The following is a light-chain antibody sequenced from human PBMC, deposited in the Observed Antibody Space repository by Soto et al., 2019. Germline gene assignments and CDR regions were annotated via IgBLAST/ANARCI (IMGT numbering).Light chain of an antibody. Sequence: DIQMTQSPSTLSASVGDRVTITCRARQSSSSWLAWYQQKPGKAPKLLIYDASSLESGVPSRFSGSGSGTEFTLNISSLQPDDFATYYCQQYNSYLYTVGQGPKLEIK. CDR1: QSSSSW. V-gene: IGKV1-5*01. CDR3: QQYNSYLYT. CDR2: DAS. J-gene: IGKJ2*01.